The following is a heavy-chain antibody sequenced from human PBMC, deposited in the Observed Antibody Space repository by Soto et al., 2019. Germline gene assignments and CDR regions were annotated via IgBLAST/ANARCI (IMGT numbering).Heavy chain of an antibody. D-gene: IGHD3-10*01. CDR2: ISNDGSNE. J-gene: IGHJ4*02. CDR1: GFTFRWFG. CDR3: AKGEVRGIIPSYFDY. Sequence: GGSLRLSCAGSGFTFRWFGMNWVRQAPGKGLEWVARISNDGSNEYYVDSVKGRFTISRDNSKNKLYLQMDSLRAEDTAVYYCAKGEVRGIIPSYFDYWGLGTLVTVSS. V-gene: IGHV3-30*18.